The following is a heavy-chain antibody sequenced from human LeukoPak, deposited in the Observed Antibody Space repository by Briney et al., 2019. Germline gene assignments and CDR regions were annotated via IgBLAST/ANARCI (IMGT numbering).Heavy chain of an antibody. CDR3: ARLPGDYGDYYYMDV. Sequence: SETLSLTCTVSGGSISGYYWSWIRQPPGKGLEWIGYIYTSGSTNYNPSLKSRVTISVDTSKNQFSLKLSSVTAADTAVYYCARLPGDYGDYYYMDVWGKGTTVTVSS. CDR1: GGSISGYY. CDR2: IYTSGST. V-gene: IGHV4-4*09. J-gene: IGHJ6*03. D-gene: IGHD4-17*01.